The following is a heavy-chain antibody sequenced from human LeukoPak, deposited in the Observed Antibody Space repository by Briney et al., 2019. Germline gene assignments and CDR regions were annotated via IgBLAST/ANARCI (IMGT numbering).Heavy chain of an antibody. CDR3: ARGYVLLWFGELSKGKGFDY. Sequence: ASVKVSCKASGYTFTGYYMHWVRQAPGQGLEWMGWINPNSGGTNYAQKFQGRVTMTRDMSISTAYMELRSLRSDDTAVYYCARGYVLLWFGELSKGKGFDYWGQGTLVTVSS. J-gene: IGHJ4*02. CDR2: INPNSGGT. V-gene: IGHV1-2*02. D-gene: IGHD3-10*01. CDR1: GYTFTGYY.